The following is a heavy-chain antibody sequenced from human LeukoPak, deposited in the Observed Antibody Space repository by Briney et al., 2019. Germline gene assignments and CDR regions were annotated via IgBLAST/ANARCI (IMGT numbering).Heavy chain of an antibody. CDR2: ISSSGTLI. CDR3: ARDPYSGSYGDYYYYYMDV. J-gene: IGHJ6*03. D-gene: IGHD1-26*01. V-gene: IGHV3-48*03. Sequence: AGGSLRLSCAASGFTFSNYEMNWVRQAPGKGLEWVSYISSSGTLIYYADSVKGRFTISRDNAKNSLFLQMNSLRPEDTAVYYCARDPYSGSYGDYYYYYMDVWGKGTTVTISS. CDR1: GFTFSNYE.